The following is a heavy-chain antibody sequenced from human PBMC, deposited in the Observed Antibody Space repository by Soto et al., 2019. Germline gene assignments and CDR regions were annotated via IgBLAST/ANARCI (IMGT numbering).Heavy chain of an antibody. D-gene: IGHD5-18*01. CDR2: RSYDGSLQ. CDR3: VSDRGYGHASVPYS. CDR1: GFAFSSNG. V-gene: IGHV3-30*03. Sequence: QAQLVESGGGVVQPGRSLRLSCAASGFAFSSNGMHWVRQAPGTGLEWVAVRSYDGSLQHYADSVKGRFTISRDNSKNMVLLQISSLRAEDTAVYYCVSDRGYGHASVPYSWGQGTLVSVSS. J-gene: IGHJ4*02.